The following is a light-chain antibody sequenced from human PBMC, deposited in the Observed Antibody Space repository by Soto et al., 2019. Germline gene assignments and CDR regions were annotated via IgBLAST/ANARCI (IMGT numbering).Light chain of an antibody. CDR1: TGAVTSIHW. V-gene: IGLV7-46*01. CDR3: LLSYNDARV. Sequence: QAVVTQEPSLTVSPGGTVTLTCGSNTGAVTSIHWPYWFQQRPGQAPRTLIYDTTIKHSRTPARFSGSLLGGKAALTLSGAQPEDEDEYYCLLSYNDARVFGGGTQLTVL. J-gene: IGLJ2*01. CDR2: DTT.